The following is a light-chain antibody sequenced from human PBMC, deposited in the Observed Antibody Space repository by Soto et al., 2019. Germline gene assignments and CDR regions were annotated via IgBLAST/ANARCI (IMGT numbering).Light chain of an antibody. Sequence: DIVMTQSPDSLAVSLGERATVNCKSSQSVLYSSNNKNYLAWYQQKPGQPPKALIYWASTRESGVPDRFSGSGSGTDFTLTIRSLQADDLAVYYCQQCYSIPLTFGGGTKVDIK. J-gene: IGKJ4*01. V-gene: IGKV4-1*01. CDR2: WAS. CDR3: QQCYSIPLT. CDR1: QSVLYSSNNKNY.